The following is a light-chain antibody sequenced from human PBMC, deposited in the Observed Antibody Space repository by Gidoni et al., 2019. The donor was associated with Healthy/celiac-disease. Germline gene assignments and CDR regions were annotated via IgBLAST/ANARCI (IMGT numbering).Light chain of an antibody. V-gene: IGLV10-54*01. Sequence: QARLTQPPSVSKGLRQTATLTCTGNSNNVGNQGAAWLQQHQGHPPKLLSYRNNNRPSGISERLSAYRAGNTASLTITGLQPEDEADYYCSAWDSSLSAWVFGGGTKLTVL. J-gene: IGLJ3*02. CDR2: RNN. CDR3: SAWDSSLSAWV. CDR1: SNNVGNQG.